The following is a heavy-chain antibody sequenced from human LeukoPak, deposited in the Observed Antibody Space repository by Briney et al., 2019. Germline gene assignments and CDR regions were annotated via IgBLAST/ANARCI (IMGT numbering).Heavy chain of an antibody. CDR2: IYYSGST. J-gene: IGHJ4*02. CDR3: ATSINTAMVTSVQAPVDY. D-gene: IGHD5-18*01. CDR1: GGSISSSSYY. Sequence: NPSETLSLTCAVSGGSISSSSYYWGWIRQPPGRGLEWIGSIYYSGSTYYNPSLKSRVTISVDRSKNQFSLELSSVTAADTAVYYCATSINTAMVTSVQAPVDYWGQGTLVTVSS. V-gene: IGHV4-39*07.